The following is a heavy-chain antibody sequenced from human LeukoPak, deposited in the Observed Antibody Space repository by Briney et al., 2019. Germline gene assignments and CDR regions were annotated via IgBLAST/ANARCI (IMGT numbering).Heavy chain of an antibody. CDR2: ISAHNGNT. CDR3: ARLAYGANYIDY. D-gene: IGHD4-17*01. V-gene: IGHV1-18*01. Sequence: ASVMVSCKASGYTCTNYDINWVRQAPGQGLEWMGWISAHNGNTNYAQKLQGRVTMTTDTSTSTAYMEMRSLRSDDTAVYYCARLAYGANYIDYWGQGTLVTVSS. J-gene: IGHJ4*02. CDR1: GYTCTNYD.